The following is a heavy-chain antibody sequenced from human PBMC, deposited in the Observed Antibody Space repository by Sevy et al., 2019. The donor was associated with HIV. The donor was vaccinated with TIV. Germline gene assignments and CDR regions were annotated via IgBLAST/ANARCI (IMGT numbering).Heavy chain of an antibody. CDR1: GGSISSGGYY. J-gene: IGHJ3*02. V-gene: IGHV4-31*03. CDR3: ARDRSTAFDI. Sequence: SETLSLTCTVSGGSISSGGYYWSWIRQHPGKGLEWIGYIYYSGSTYYNPSLKSRVTISVDTSKNQLSLKLSSVTSVDTAVYYCARDRSTAFDIWGQGTMVTVS. CDR2: IYYSGST.